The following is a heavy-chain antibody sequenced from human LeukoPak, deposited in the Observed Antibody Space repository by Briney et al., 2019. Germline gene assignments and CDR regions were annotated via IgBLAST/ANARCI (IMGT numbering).Heavy chain of an antibody. CDR3: ARGRQHLGY. V-gene: IGHV3-30*02. CDR1: GFTFSSYG. Sequence: GGSLRLSCAASGFTFSSYGMHWVRQAPGKGLEWVAFIRYDGSNKYYADSVKGRFTISRDNAKNSLYLQMNSLRAEDTAVYYCARGRQHLGYWGQGTLVTVSS. CDR2: IRYDGSNK. J-gene: IGHJ4*02.